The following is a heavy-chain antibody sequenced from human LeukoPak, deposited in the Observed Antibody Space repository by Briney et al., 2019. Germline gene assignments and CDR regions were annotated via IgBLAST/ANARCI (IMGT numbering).Heavy chain of an antibody. Sequence: GGSLRLSCAASGFAFSSYWMRWVRQAPGKGLVWVSRINSDGSSTSYADSVKGRFTISRDNAKNTLYLQMNSLRAEDTAVYYCARVWGAAAGIGYWGQGTLVTVSS. V-gene: IGHV3-74*01. CDR1: GFAFSSYW. J-gene: IGHJ4*02. CDR2: INSDGSST. CDR3: ARVWGAAAGIGY. D-gene: IGHD6-13*01.